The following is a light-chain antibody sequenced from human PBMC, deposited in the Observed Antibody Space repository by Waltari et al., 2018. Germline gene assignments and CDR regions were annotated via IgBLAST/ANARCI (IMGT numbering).Light chain of an antibody. CDR2: KAS. CDR3: QQYNTYSPT. J-gene: IGKJ1*01. Sequence: DIQMTQSPSTLSASVGDTVTITCRASQSISNWLAWYQQKPGIAPKLLLYKASSLESGVPSRFSGSGSGTEFTLTISSLQPDDFATHYCQQYNTYSPTFGQGTKVEIK. CDR1: QSISNW. V-gene: IGKV1-5*03.